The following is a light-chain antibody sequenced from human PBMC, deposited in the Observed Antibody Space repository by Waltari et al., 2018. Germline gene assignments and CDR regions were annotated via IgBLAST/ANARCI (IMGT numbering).Light chain of an antibody. CDR2: EVD. V-gene: IGLV2-23*02. CDR1: SSDVGSYDL. Sequence: QSALTQPASVSGSPGQSITISCTGTSSDVGSYDLVSWYPQHPGKAPKLMIYEVDKRPPGVSNRFSASKSGNTASLTISGLQAEDEADYYCCSYAGSSTFTFGGGTKLTVL. J-gene: IGLJ2*01. CDR3: CSYAGSSTFT.